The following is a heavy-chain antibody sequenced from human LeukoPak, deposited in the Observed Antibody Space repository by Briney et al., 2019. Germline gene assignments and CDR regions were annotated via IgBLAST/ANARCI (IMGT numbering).Heavy chain of an antibody. CDR2: INSKTGGI. D-gene: IGHD3-10*01. CDR1: AYTFTTYY. CDR3: ARARGLINSEYALFDY. V-gene: IGHV1-2*02. J-gene: IGHJ4*02. Sequence: GASAIDSCKASAYTFTTYYLYWVRQPPGQELEGVGWINSKTGGINYAQRFQGKVTMTTDTSINTAYMELNRLKFDDTAVFYCARARGLINSEYALFDYWGEGTLVTVSS.